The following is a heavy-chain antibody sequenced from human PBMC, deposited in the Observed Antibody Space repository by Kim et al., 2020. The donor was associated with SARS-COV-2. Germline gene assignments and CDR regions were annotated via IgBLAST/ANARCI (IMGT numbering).Heavy chain of an antibody. D-gene: IGHD3-10*01. J-gene: IGHJ6*02. CDR2: IYYSGST. Sequence: SETLSLTCTVSGGSISSSSYYWGWIRQPPGKGLEWIGSIYYSGSTYYNPSLKSRVTIPVDTSKNQFSLKLSSVTAADTAVYYCARHLNYYGSGSYVYGMDVWGQGTTVTVSS. CDR3: ARHLNYYGSGSYVYGMDV. CDR1: GGSISSSSYY. V-gene: IGHV4-39*01.